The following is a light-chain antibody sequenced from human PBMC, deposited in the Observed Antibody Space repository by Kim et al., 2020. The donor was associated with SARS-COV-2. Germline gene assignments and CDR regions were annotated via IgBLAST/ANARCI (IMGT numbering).Light chain of an antibody. CDR2: AAS. Sequence: DIQMTQSPSSVSASVGDRVTITCRASQGVSGWLAWYQQNPGKAPNLLIYAASSLQSGVPSRFSGSGSGTDFTLTISSLQPEDFATYYCQQANSFPYTFGQGTKLEI. J-gene: IGKJ2*01. V-gene: IGKV1-12*01. CDR3: QQANSFPYT. CDR1: QGVSGW.